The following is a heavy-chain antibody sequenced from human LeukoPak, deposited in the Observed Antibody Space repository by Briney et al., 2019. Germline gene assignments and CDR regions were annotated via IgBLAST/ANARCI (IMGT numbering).Heavy chain of an antibody. CDR2: IKSKTDGGTT. CDR3: TTDFGVGYYYYYGMDV. Sequence: GGSLRLSCAASGFTFSNAWMSWVRQAPGKGLEWVGRIKSKTDGGTTDYAAPVKGRFTISRDDSKNTLYLQMNSLETEDTAVHYCTTDFGVGYYYYYGMDVWGQGTTVTVSS. D-gene: IGHD3-16*01. J-gene: IGHJ6*02. CDR1: GFTFSNAW. V-gene: IGHV3-15*01.